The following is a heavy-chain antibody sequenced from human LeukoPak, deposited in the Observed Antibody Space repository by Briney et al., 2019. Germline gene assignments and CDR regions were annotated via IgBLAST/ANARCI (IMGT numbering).Heavy chain of an antibody. J-gene: IGHJ6*04. D-gene: IGHD1-1*01. CDR2: FDPEDGET. CDR1: GYTLTELS. Sequence: ASVKVSCKVSGYTLTELSMHRVRQAPGKGLEWMGGFDPEDGETIYAQKFQGRVTMTEDTSTDTAYMELSSLRSEDTAVYYCATGWNDGYYYYGMDVWGKGTTVTVSS. CDR3: ATGWNDGYYYYGMDV. V-gene: IGHV1-24*01.